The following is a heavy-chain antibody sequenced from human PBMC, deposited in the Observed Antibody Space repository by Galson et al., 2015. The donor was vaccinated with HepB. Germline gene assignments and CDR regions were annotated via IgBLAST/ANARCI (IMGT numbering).Heavy chain of an antibody. J-gene: IGHJ4*02. V-gene: IGHV4-4*07. Sequence: TVSGGSFDSYYWSWIRQPAGKGLEWIGRISVSESTKYNPSLKSRVSMSIDRSKKHFSLKLSSLTAADTAVYYCARDVDGNYLFDYWGQGILVTVSS. CDR2: ISVSEST. CDR3: ARDVDGNYLFDY. CDR1: GGSFDSYY. D-gene: IGHD1-7*01.